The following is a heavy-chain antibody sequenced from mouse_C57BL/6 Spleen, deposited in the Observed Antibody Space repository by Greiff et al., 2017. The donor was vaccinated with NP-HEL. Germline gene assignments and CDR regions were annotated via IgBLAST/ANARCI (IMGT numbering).Heavy chain of an antibody. CDR2: IYPGSGST. CDR3: ARSDYDGGFDY. D-gene: IGHD2-4*01. V-gene: IGHV1-55*01. Sequence: VQLQQPGAELVKPGASVKMSCKASGYTFTSYWITWVQPRPGQGLEWIGDIYPGSGSTNYTEKFKSKATLPVDTSSSTAYMQLSSLTSEDSAVYYCARSDYDGGFDYWGQGTTLTVSS. CDR1: GYTFTSYW. J-gene: IGHJ2*01.